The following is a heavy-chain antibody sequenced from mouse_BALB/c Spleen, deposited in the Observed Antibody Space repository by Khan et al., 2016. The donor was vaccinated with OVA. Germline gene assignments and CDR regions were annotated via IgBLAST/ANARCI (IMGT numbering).Heavy chain of an antibody. V-gene: IGHV1-7*01. CDR3: VRSGLRWDFDY. CDR2: INPSTGYT. D-gene: IGHD1-1*01. Sequence: QVQLQQSGAELAKPGASVKMSCKASGYTFINYWILWVKQRPGQGLEWIGYINPSTGYTEYNQNFKDKATLTADKSSSTAYMQLSSLTSEDSAVYYCVRSGLRWDFDYWGQGTTLTVSS. J-gene: IGHJ2*01. CDR1: GYTFINYW.